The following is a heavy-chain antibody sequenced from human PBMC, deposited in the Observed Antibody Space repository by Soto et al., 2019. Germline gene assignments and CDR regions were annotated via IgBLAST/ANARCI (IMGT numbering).Heavy chain of an antibody. V-gene: IGHV3-53*01. CDR3: ARNYLPSGDWFGSYSYTMFAFDI. Sequence: GGSLRLSCAASGFTVSSNYMSWVRQAPGKGLEWVSVIYSGGSTYYADSVKGRFTISRDNSKNTLYLQMNSLRAEDTAVYYCARNYLPSGDWFGSYSYTMFAFDIWGQGTMVTVSS. CDR2: IYSGGST. J-gene: IGHJ3*02. CDR1: GFTVSSNY. D-gene: IGHD1-26*01.